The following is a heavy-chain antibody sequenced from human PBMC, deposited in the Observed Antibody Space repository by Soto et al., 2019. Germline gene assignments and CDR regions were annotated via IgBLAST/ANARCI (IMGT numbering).Heavy chain of an antibody. J-gene: IGHJ4*02. Sequence: QVQLVESGGGVVQPGRSLRLSCAASGFTFSSYAMHWVRQAPGKGLEWVAVISYDGSNKYYADSVKGRFTISRDNSKNTLYLQMNSLRAEDTAVYYCARDGYYYDSSGYCSGFDYWGQGTLVTVSS. CDR2: ISYDGSNK. CDR3: ARDGYYYDSSGYCSGFDY. V-gene: IGHV3-30-3*01. CDR1: GFTFSSYA. D-gene: IGHD3-22*01.